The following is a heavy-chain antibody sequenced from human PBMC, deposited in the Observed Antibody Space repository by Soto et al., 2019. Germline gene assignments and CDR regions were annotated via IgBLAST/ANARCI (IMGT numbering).Heavy chain of an antibody. J-gene: IGHJ4*02. Sequence: QVQLQQWGAGLLKPSETLSLTCAVYGGSFSGYYWSWIRQPPGKGLEWIGEINHSGSTNYNPSRKSRVTISVDTSKNQFSLKLSSVTAADTAVYYCARGQGKLLWFGELTVYFDYWGQGTLVTVSS. V-gene: IGHV4-34*01. D-gene: IGHD3-10*01. CDR1: GGSFSGYY. CDR3: ARGQGKLLWFGELTVYFDY. CDR2: INHSGST.